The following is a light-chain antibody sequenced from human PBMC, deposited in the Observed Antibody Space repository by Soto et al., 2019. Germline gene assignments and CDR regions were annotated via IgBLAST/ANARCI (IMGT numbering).Light chain of an antibody. CDR1: QDISTF. J-gene: IGKJ2*01. V-gene: IGKV1-33*01. CDR3: RQYDTLSYN. CDR2: DAS. Sequence: DIQMTQSPSSLSASVGDRVTITCQASQDISTFLNWYHHRPGKAPKLLIYDASHLQSGVASRFSASGAGTDFTFTISSLQPEDVGTYYCRQYDTLSYNFGQGTKLGI.